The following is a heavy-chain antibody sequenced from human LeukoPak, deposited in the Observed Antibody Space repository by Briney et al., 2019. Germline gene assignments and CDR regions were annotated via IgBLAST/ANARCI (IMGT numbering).Heavy chain of an antibody. J-gene: IGHJ4*02. CDR1: GYTFTSYY. V-gene: IGHV1-46*01. CDR2: INPSGGST. CDR3: ARDGNTVTTAFDY. Sequence: ASVKVSCKASGYTFTSYYMHWVRQAPGLGLEWMGIINPSGGSTSYAQKFQGRVTMTRDMSTSTVYMELSSLRSEDTAVYYCARDGNTVTTAFDYWGQGTLVTVSS. D-gene: IGHD4-17*01.